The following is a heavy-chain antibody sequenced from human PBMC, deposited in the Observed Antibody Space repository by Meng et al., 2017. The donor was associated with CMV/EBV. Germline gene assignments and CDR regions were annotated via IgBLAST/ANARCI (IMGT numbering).Heavy chain of an antibody. CDR2: IYSGGST. CDR1: GFTVSSNY. V-gene: IGHV3-53*05. CDR3: AKDYSSSWQSDAFDN. J-gene: IGHJ3*02. Sequence: GESLKISCAASGFTVSSNYMSWVRQAPGKGLEWVSVIYSGGSTYYADSVKGRFTISRDNSKNTLYLQMNSLRAEDTAVYYCAKDYSSSWQSDAFDNWGQGTMVTVSS. D-gene: IGHD6-13*01.